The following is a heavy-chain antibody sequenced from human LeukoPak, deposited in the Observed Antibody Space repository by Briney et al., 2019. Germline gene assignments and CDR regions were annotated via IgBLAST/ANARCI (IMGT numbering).Heavy chain of an antibody. D-gene: IGHD1-26*01. CDR2: IDPSDSYT. CDR3: ASGRSYSNY. J-gene: IGHJ4*02. Sequence: LGESLKISCKGSGYSFTSYWISWVRQLPGKGLEWMGRIDPSDSYTNYSPSIQGHVTISADKSISTAYLQWSSLKASDTAMYYCASGRSYSNYWGQGTLVTVSS. CDR1: GYSFTSYW. V-gene: IGHV5-10-1*01.